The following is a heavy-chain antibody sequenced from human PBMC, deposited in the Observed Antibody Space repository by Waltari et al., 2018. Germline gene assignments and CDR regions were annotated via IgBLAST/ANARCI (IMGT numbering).Heavy chain of an antibody. V-gene: IGHV3-30*18. CDR1: GFTFSSYG. J-gene: IGHJ4*02. D-gene: IGHD3-10*01. Sequence: QVQLVESGGGVVQPGRSLRLSCAASGFTFSSYGMHWVRQAPGKGLGGVGVIWYDGSNKYYADSVKGRFTISRDNSKNTLYLQMNSLRAEDTAMYYCAKGGEPYGSGSYYNVFFGRYYFDYWGQGTLVTVSS. CDR2: IWYDGSNK. CDR3: AKGGEPYGSGSYYNVFFGRYYFDY.